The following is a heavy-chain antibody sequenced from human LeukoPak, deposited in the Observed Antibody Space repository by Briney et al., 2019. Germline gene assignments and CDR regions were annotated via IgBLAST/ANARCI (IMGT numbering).Heavy chain of an antibody. D-gene: IGHD2-15*01. V-gene: IGHV3-23*01. CDR3: AKVGYCSGGSCSLYFDY. CDR1: GFTFSSYA. CDR2: ISGSGGST. J-gene: IGHJ4*02. Sequence: PGGSLRLSCAASGFTFSSYAMSWVRQAPGKGLEWVSAISGSGGSTYYADSVKGRFTISRDNSKNTLYLQMNSLRAEDTAVYYCAKVGYCSGGSCSLYFDYWGQGTLVTVSS.